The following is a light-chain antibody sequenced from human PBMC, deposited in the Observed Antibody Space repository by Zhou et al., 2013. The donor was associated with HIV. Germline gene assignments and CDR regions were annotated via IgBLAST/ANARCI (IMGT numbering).Light chain of an antibody. CDR1: QVINSF. Sequence: IQLTQSPSSLSASVGDRVTLTCRASQVINSFLAWYQQKPGKAPKLLIYATSTLQSGVPSRFSGGRSGTDFTLTITSLQPEDFATYYCQQLDSYPVSFGQGTKLEIK. CDR3: QQLDSYPVS. J-gene: IGKJ2*03. CDR2: ATS. V-gene: IGKV1-9*01.